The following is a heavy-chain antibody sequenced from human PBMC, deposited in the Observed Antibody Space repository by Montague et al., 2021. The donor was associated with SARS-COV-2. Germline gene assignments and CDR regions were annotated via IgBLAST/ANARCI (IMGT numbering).Heavy chain of an antibody. Sequence: SETLSLTRAVYGGSFSGYYWSWIRQPPGKGLEWVGEINHSGSTNXNPSLKSRVTISVDTSKNQFSLKLSSVTAADTAVYYCASGSGVYYYYYYGMDVWGQGTTVTVSS. CDR3: ASGSGVYYYYYYGMDV. CDR1: GGSFSGYY. CDR2: INHSGST. D-gene: IGHD3-10*01. V-gene: IGHV4-34*01. J-gene: IGHJ6*02.